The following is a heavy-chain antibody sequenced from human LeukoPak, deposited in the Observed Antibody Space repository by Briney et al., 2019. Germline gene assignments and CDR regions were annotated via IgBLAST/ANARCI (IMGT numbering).Heavy chain of an antibody. CDR2: IGGSDDST. V-gene: IGHV3-23*01. D-gene: IGHD6-19*01. CDR1: GFTFSNYG. Sequence: GGSLRLSCAASGFTFSNYGMSWVRQAPGKGLEWVSLIGGSDDSTYYADSVKGRFTISRDNSKNTLYLQMKSLRAEDTALYYCAKDKRQWLVHAFDSWGQGTLVTVSS. CDR3: AKDKRQWLVHAFDS. J-gene: IGHJ4*02.